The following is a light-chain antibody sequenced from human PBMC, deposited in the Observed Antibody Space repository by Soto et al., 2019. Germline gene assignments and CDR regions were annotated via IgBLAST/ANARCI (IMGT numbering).Light chain of an antibody. V-gene: IGKV1-5*03. Sequence: DIQMTQSPSTLSASVGDRVTVTCRASPSISSWLAWYQQEAGKAPKLLIYKSSTLERGVPSRFSGSGSGTEFTLTISSLQPDDFATYYCDQYNVSSGTFGQGTRVDIK. J-gene: IGKJ1*01. CDR2: KSS. CDR3: DQYNVSSGT. CDR1: PSISSW.